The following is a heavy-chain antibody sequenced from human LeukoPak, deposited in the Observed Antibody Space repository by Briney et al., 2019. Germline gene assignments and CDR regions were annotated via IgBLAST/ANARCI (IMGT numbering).Heavy chain of an antibody. D-gene: IGHD2-8*01. CDR2: IKSDGSST. Sequence: GGSLRLSCAASGFSFGSYWLHWVRQAPGKGLVWVSHIKSDGSSTSYADSVKGRFTISRDNAKNTLYLQMNSLRVEDAAVYYCATVGGVSGRAFDMWGQGRVLTV. CDR3: ATVGGVSGRAFDM. V-gene: IGHV3-74*01. J-gene: IGHJ3*02. CDR1: GFSFGSYW.